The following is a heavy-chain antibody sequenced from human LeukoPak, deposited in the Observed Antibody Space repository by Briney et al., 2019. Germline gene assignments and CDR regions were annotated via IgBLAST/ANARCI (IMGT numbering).Heavy chain of an antibody. Sequence: SETLSLTCTVSGGSISSYYWSWIRQPPGEGLEWNGYIYYSGSTNYNPSLKSRVTISVDTSKNQFSLKLSSVTAADTAVYYCARGRSSMVRGYYYYYMDVWGKGTTVTISS. D-gene: IGHD3-10*01. V-gene: IGHV4-59*01. CDR3: ARGRSSMVRGYYYYYMDV. CDR2: IYYSGST. CDR1: GGSISSYY. J-gene: IGHJ6*03.